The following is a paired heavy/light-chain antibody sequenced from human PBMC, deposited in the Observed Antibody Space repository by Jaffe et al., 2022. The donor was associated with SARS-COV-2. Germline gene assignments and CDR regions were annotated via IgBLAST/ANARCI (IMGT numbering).Heavy chain of an antibody. CDR3: MQWFGERPDAFDI. D-gene: IGHD3-10*01. CDR2: IHKSGST. Sequence: QVRLQESGPGLLKPSETLSLTCTASGFSVSSGYYWGWIRQPPGEGLEWIGSIHKSGSTFHNQSLKSRVTISVDASKNQFSLKLISLTAADTAVYYCMQWFGERPDAFDIWGQGTMVTVSS. V-gene: IGHV4-38-2*02. CDR1: GFSVSSGYY. J-gene: IGHJ3*02.
Light chain of an antibody. CDR2: DAS. V-gene: IGKV3-11*01. Sequence: EIVLTQSPASLSLSPGERATLSCRASQSIGNSLVWYQQKPGQAPRPLIFDASVRPSGVPARFSGTGSGTDFTLTISSLEPEDFAVYYCQLRSSWPRLTFGGGTKVDIK. CDR3: QLRSSWPRLT. J-gene: IGKJ4*01. CDR1: QSIGNS.